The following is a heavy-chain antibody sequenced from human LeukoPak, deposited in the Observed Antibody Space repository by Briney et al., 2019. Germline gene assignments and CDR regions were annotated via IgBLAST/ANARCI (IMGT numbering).Heavy chain of an antibody. CDR3: ARSAPTVRGVIESIYMDV. CDR1: GFSVSNND. J-gene: IGHJ6*03. Sequence: GGSLRLSCAASGFSVSNNDMSWVRQAPGKGLEWVSYISVTTRTIHYADSVKGRFTISRDNAKNSLYLQMNSLRAEDTAVYYCARSAPTVRGVIESIYMDVWGKGTTVTVSS. CDR2: ISVTTRTI. V-gene: IGHV3-48*01. D-gene: IGHD3-10*01.